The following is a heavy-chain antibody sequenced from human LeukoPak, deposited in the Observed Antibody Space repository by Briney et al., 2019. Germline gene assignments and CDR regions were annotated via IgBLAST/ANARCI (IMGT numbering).Heavy chain of an antibody. D-gene: IGHD3-10*01. J-gene: IGHJ4*02. CDR2: ITATSSST. V-gene: IGHV3-23*01. Sequence: GGSLRLSCTASGFTFSRYWMGWVRQAPGKGLEWVSAITATSSSTHDADSVQGRFAISRDNSKNTLYLQMNSLRPEDTAIYYCAKLFESGTYNNFFHYWGQGTLVTVFS. CDR1: GFTFSRYW. CDR3: AKLFESGTYNNFFHY.